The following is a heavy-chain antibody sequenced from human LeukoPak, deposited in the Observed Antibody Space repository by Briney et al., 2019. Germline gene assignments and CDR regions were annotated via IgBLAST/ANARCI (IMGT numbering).Heavy chain of an antibody. CDR3: ARDLRLGYAQYYYYYYGMDV. Sequence: ASVKVPCKASGYTFTSYYMHWVRQAPGQGLEWMGIINPSGGSTSYAQKFQGRVTMTRDTSTSTVYMELSSLRSEDTAVYYCARDLRLGYAQYYYYYYGMDVWGQGTTVTVSS. CDR1: GYTFTSYY. D-gene: IGHD2-2*01. J-gene: IGHJ6*02. CDR2: INPSGGST. V-gene: IGHV1-46*01.